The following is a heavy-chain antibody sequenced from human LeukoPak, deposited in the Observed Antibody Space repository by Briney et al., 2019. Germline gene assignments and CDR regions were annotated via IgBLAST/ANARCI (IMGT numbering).Heavy chain of an antibody. Sequence: PGRSLRLSCAASGFTFSSYAMHWVRQAPGKGLEWVAVISYDGSNKYYADSVKGRFTISRDNSKSTLSLQVSSLRAEDTAVYYCAKDRYSYAFEYSDSWGQGTLVTVSS. CDR1: GFTFSSYA. CDR3: AKDRYSYAFEYSDS. V-gene: IGHV3-30-3*01. CDR2: ISYDGSNK. J-gene: IGHJ4*02. D-gene: IGHD5-18*01.